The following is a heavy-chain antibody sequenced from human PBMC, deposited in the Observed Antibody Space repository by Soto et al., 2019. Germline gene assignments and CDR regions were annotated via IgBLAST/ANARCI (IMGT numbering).Heavy chain of an antibody. CDR2: ISSGGDAT. D-gene: IGHD3-10*01. CDR1: GFTFSSYG. V-gene: IGHV3-23*01. CDR3: AKSSRHPTDYGVHSY. J-gene: IGHJ4*02. Sequence: GGSLRLSCAASGFTFSSYGMTWVRQAPGKGLEWVSTISSGGDATYYADSVKGRFTLSRDNYMNTLYLQMNSLRAEDTAVYYCAKSSRHPTDYGVHSYWGQGSLVTVSS.